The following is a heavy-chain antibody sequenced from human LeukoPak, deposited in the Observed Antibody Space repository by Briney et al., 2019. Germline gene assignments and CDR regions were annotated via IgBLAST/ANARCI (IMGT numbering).Heavy chain of an antibody. CDR3: ARGYLDAFDI. CDR2: IWYDGSNK. J-gene: IGHJ3*02. CDR1: GFTFSGYG. V-gene: IGHV3-33*01. D-gene: IGHD5-18*01. Sequence: PGGSLRLSCAASGFTFSGYGMHWVRQAPGKGLEWVAVIWYDGSNKYYADSVKGRFTISRDNSKSTLYLQMNSLRAEDTAVYYCARGYLDAFDIWGQGTMVTVSS.